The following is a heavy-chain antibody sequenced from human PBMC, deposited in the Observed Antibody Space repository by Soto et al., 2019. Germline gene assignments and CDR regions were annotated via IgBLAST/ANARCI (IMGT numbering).Heavy chain of an antibody. V-gene: IGHV4-34*01. CDR3: AGGINPFDY. CDR1: GGSFSGYY. J-gene: IGHJ4*02. CDR2: INHSGST. Sequence: PSETLSLTCAVYGGSFSGYYWSWIRQPPGKGLEWIGEINHSGSTNYNPSLKSRVTISVDTSKNQFSLKLSSVTAEDTAVYYCAGGINPFDYWGQGTLVTVSS.